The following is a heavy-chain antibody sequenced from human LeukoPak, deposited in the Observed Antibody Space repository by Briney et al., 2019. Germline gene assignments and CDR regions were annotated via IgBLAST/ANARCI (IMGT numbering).Heavy chain of an antibody. CDR3: ACREFYSPWPGP. CDR1: GYSFTSYW. CDR2: IYPGDSRT. V-gene: IGHV5-51*01. Sequence: GESLQISCKGSGYSFTSYWISWVRQTPAKGLEWMGVIYPGDSRTRYNPSFEGQVTISADKSINTAYLQWSSLKASDTAMYYCACREFYSPWPGPWGQGTLVTVSS. D-gene: IGHD5-18*01. J-gene: IGHJ5*02.